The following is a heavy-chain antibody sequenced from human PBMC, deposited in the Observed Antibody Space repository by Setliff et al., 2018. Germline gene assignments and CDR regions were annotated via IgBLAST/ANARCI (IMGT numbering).Heavy chain of an antibody. V-gene: IGHV3-7*01. CDR1: GFLFSSFG. CDR2: IKEDGSQR. Sequence: GGSLRLSCPASGFLFSSFGMHWVRQAPGKGLEWVANIKEDGSQRNYVDAVRGRFTVSRDNARNLLYLQMNSLRVDDTAVYYCSSYLVSWGQGALVTVSS. J-gene: IGHJ4*02. D-gene: IGHD2-21*01. CDR3: SSYLVS.